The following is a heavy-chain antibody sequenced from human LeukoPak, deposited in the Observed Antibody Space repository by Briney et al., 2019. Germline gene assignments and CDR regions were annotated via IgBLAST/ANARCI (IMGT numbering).Heavy chain of an antibody. CDR3: ARGRQTGYPSLDY. CDR1: GFTFSNYG. CDR2: IWYDGSNK. D-gene: IGHD3-9*01. J-gene: IGHJ4*02. V-gene: IGHV3-33*01. Sequence: GGFLRLPCAASGFTFSNYGMHWVRQAPGKGLEWVAVIWYDGSNKYYADSVKGRFTISRDNSKNTLYLQMNSLRAEDTAVYYCARGRQTGYPSLDYWGQGTLVTVSS.